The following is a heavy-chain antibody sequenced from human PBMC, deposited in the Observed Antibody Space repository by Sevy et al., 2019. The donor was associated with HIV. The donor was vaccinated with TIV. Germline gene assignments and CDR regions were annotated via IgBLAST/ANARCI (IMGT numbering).Heavy chain of an antibody. V-gene: IGHV3-49*04. CDR3: TRGKGDQSIFDY. CDR1: GFTFGDYA. CDR2: LKSKASGGTL. Sequence: GGSLRLSCAASGFTFGDYAMNWVRQAPGKGLEWVAFLKSKASGGTLHHAASVQGRFTISRDNSKNIANLQMNDLKTLDTAVYYCTRGKGDQSIFDYWGQGALVTVSS. D-gene: IGHD3-16*01. J-gene: IGHJ4*02.